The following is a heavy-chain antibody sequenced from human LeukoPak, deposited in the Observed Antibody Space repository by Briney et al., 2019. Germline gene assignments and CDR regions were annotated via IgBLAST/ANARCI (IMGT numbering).Heavy chain of an antibody. CDR3: ARGRLQRWLQSRCFDY. V-gene: IGHV3-30*04. Sequence: GGSLRLSCAASGFTFSSYAMHWVRQAPGKGLEWVAVISYDGSNKYYADSVKGRFTISRDNSKNTLYLQMNSLRAEDTAVYYCARGRLQRWLQSRCFDYWGQGTLVTVSS. J-gene: IGHJ4*02. D-gene: IGHD5-24*01. CDR2: ISYDGSNK. CDR1: GFTFSSYA.